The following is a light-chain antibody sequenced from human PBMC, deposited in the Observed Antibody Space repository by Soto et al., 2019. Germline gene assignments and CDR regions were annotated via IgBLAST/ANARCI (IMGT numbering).Light chain of an antibody. Sequence: DIQLTQSPSFLSASVGDRVTITCRASQGIRDFLAWYQQKPGQPPKLLIYAASTLQTGVPTRFSGIASGTEFTLIISNLQPADFATYYCQQFNVYPLTFGGGTKVDI. CDR3: QQFNVYPLT. CDR2: AAS. J-gene: IGKJ4*01. V-gene: IGKV1-9*01. CDR1: QGIRDF.